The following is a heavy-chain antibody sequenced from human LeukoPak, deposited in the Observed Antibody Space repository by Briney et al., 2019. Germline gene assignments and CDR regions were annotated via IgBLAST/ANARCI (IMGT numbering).Heavy chain of an antibody. CDR3: ARDYVIASAKTPNWLDP. J-gene: IGHJ5*02. V-gene: IGHV1-2*02. D-gene: IGHD6-13*01. CDR1: GYTFTGYY. CDR2: INPNSGGT. Sequence: GASVKVSCKASGYTFTGYYMHWVRQAPGQGLEWMGWINPNSGGTNYAQKFQGRVTMTTDTPTSTAYVELRSLRSDDTAVYYCARDYVIASAKTPNWLDPWGQGTLVTVSS.